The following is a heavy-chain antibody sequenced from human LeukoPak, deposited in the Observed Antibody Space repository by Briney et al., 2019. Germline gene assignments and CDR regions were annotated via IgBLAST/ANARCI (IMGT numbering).Heavy chain of an antibody. CDR3: ARDLHYYGSGSYDY. V-gene: IGHV3-30*04. Sequence: GGSLRLSCAAPGFTFSSYAMHWVRQAPGKGLEWVAVISYDGSNKYYADSVKGRFTISRDNSKNTLYLQMNSLRAEDTAVYYCARDLHYYGSGSYDYWGQGTLVTVSS. J-gene: IGHJ4*02. CDR2: ISYDGSNK. D-gene: IGHD3-10*01. CDR1: GFTFSSYA.